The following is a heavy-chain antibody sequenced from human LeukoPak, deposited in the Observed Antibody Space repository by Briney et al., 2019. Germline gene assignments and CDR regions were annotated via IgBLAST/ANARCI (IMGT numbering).Heavy chain of an antibody. J-gene: IGHJ4*02. D-gene: IGHD3-22*01. V-gene: IGHV4-59*01. CDR2: IYYSGNT. CDR1: GDSIRTNS. CDR3: ARARLDSSGYSFDY. Sequence: SETLSLTCTVSGDSIRTNSWSWIRQPPGKRLQWIGYIYYSGNTNSNPSLKSRVTISVDTSKNHFSLKLTSVTAADTAVYYCARARLDSSGYSFDYWGQGTLVTVSS.